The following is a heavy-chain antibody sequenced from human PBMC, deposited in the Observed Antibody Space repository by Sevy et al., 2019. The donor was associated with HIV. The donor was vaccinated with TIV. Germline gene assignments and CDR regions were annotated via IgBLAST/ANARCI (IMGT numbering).Heavy chain of an antibody. CDR3: ARQGDLVYFDY. V-gene: IGHV5-51*01. CDR1: GYTFSPYW. J-gene: IGHJ4*02. Sequence: GESLKISCKGSGYTFSPYWIGWVRQMPGQGLEWMGIILPSDSDTEYSPSFQGHATSSVVKSISTVYLQWNILRASDSAIYYCARQGDLVYFDYWGQGTLVTVSS. CDR2: ILPSDSDT. D-gene: IGHD2-15*01.